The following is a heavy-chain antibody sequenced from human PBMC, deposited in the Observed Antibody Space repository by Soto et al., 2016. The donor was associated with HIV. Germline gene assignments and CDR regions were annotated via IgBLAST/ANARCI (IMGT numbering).Heavy chain of an antibody. J-gene: IGHJ3*02. Sequence: EVQLVESGGGLVQPGGSLRLSCSVSGLTVSNIYMNWVRQAPGEGLEWVSIIYSGGNIYYADSVKGRFTISRDKSKNTLFLQMDSLRAEDTAVYFCARSCSGDNCYHAFDIWGQGTMVTVSS. CDR1: GLTVSNIY. V-gene: IGHV3-66*01. D-gene: IGHD2-15*01. CDR2: IYSGGNI. CDR3: ARSCSGDNCYHAFDI.